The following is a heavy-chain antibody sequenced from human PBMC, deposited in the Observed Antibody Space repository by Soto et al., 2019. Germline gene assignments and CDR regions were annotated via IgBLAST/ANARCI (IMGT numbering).Heavy chain of an antibody. Sequence: QLQLQESGPGLVKPSETLSLTCTVSGGSISSSSYYWGWIRQPPGKGLEWIGSIYYSGSTYYNPSLKSRGTLSVDTSKNHFSLKPSSVTAADTAVYYCARLNYDILTGYYYFDYWGQGTLVTVSS. CDR1: GGSISSSSYY. V-gene: IGHV4-39*02. D-gene: IGHD3-9*01. J-gene: IGHJ4*02. CDR3: ARLNYDILTGYYYFDY. CDR2: IYYSGST.